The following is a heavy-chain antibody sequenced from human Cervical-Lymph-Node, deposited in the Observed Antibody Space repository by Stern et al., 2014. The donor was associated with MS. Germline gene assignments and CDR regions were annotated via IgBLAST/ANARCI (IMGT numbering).Heavy chain of an antibody. D-gene: IGHD3-3*01. V-gene: IGHV3-9*01. CDR1: GFTFDAYA. Sequence: VQLVESGGGLVQPGRSLRLSCAASGFTFDAYAMHWVRQAPGKGLEWVSGITWNSVSVGYADSVKGRFTISRDNAKNSLYLQMNSLRGDDTALYYCAKGSGGSGYYPVALDYWGQGTLVTVSS. CDR3: AKGSGGSGYYPVALDY. J-gene: IGHJ4*02. CDR2: ITWNSVSV.